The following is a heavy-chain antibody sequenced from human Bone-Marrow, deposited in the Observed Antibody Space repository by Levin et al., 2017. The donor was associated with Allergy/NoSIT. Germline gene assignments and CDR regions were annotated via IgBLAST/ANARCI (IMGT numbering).Heavy chain of an antibody. V-gene: IGHV3-21*01. CDR1: GFTITPYA. Sequence: KPGGSLRLSCVGSGFTITPYAMNWVRQAPGKGLEWLSSIDTASTFIPYADSVKGRFTTSRDNAKNSLYLQMDSLRAEDTAVYYCAREFASRQDKDVWGKGTTVTVSS. J-gene: IGHJ6*03. CDR2: IDTASTFI. D-gene: IGHD2-2*01. CDR3: AREFASRQDKDV.